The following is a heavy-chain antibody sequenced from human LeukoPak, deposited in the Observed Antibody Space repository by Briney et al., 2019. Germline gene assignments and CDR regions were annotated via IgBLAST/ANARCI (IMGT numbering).Heavy chain of an antibody. CDR2: ISYDGSNK. J-gene: IGHJ4*02. V-gene: IGHV3-30-3*01. CDR1: GFTFSSYA. D-gene: IGHD3-9*01. Sequence: GGSLRLSCAASGFTFSSYAMHWVRQAPGKGLEWVAVISYDGSNKYYADSVKGRFTISRDNSKNTLYLQMNSLRAEDTAVYYCASARLVPGDYWGQGTLVTVSS. CDR3: ASARLVPGDY.